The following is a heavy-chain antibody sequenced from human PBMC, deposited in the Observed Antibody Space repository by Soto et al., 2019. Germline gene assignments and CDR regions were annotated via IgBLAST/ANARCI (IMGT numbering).Heavy chain of an antibody. J-gene: IGHJ3*02. D-gene: IGHD5-18*01. CDR3: AKDRGYSYGYDAFDI. Sequence: EVQLLESGGGLVQPGGSLRLSCAASGFTFSSYAMTWVRQAPGKGLEWVSAISGSGITTYYADSVKGRFTISRDNSKNTLYLHMNSLRAEDTAVYYCAKDRGYSYGYDAFDIWGQGTMVTVSS. V-gene: IGHV3-23*01. CDR1: GFTFSSYA. CDR2: ISGSGITT.